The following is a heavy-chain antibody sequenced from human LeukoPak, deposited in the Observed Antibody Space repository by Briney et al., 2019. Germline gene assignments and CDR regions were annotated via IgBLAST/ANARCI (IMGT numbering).Heavy chain of an antibody. CDR2: INSSSSYI. CDR1: GFAFSSYS. V-gene: IGHV3-21*01. CDR3: ARVGGGGSGTYYMDV. D-gene: IGHD3-10*01. Sequence: GGSLRLSCAASGFAFSSYSMNWVRQAPGKGLEWVSSINSSSSYIYYADSVKGRFSISRDNAQNSLYLQMNSLRAEDTAVYYCARVGGGGSGTYYMDVWGKGTTVTVSS. J-gene: IGHJ6*03.